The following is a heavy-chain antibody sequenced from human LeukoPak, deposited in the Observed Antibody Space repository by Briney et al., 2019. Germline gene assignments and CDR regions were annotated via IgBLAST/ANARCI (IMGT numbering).Heavy chain of an antibody. J-gene: IGHJ3*01. CDR3: ARQSDSSGYYYLGAFDF. V-gene: IGHV4-30-4*08. CDR2: IYYSGST. Sequence: SETLSLTCTVSGGSISSGDYYWSWIRQPPGKGLEWIGYIYYSGSTYYNPSLKSRLTMSVDTSKNQFSLKLSSVTAADTAVYYCARQSDSSGYYYLGAFDFWGQGTMVTVSS. CDR1: GGSISSGDYY. D-gene: IGHD3-22*01.